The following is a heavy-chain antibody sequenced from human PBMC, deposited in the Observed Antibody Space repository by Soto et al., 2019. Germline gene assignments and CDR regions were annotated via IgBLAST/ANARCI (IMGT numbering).Heavy chain of an antibody. CDR1: GGSISSGDYY. CDR2: VYYSGRN. D-gene: IGHD3-16*02. V-gene: IGHV4-31*03. Sequence: QVQLQESGPGLVKPSQTLSLTCTLSGGSISSGDYYWSWIRHPPGKGLVWIGNVYYSGRNNYNTSRKSRLNISSAASNNHFYLELTSVTAADTAVYYCARMGLQLGELSGYWFDAWGQGTLVTVSS. CDR3: ARMGLQLGELSGYWFDA. J-gene: IGHJ5*02.